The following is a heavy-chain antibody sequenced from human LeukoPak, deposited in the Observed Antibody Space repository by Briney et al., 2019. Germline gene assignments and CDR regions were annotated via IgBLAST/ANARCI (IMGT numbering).Heavy chain of an antibody. CDR3: ARKLIPV. Sequence: GGSLRLSCAASGFTFSSYSMNWVRQAPGKGLEWVSFISSSSSYIYYADSVQGRFTISRDNAKTSLYLQMNSLRAEDTAVYYCARKLIPVWGQGTTVTVSS. V-gene: IGHV3-21*05. CDR2: ISSSSSYI. CDR1: GFTFSSYS. J-gene: IGHJ6*02. D-gene: IGHD3-16*01.